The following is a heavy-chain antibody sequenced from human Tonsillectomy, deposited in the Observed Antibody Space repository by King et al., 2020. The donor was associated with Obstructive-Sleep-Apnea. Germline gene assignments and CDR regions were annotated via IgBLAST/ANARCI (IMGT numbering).Heavy chain of an antibody. Sequence: QLVQSGAEVKKPGESLKISCKGSGYSFTSYWIGWVRQMPGKGLEWMGIIYPGDSDTRYSPSFQGQVTIAADKSIRTPYLQWSSLKASDTAMYYCARGVIVVVPAAIGTENAFDIWGQGTMVTVSS. D-gene: IGHD2-2*01. CDR2: IYPGDSDT. J-gene: IGHJ3*02. CDR3: ARGVIVVVPAAIGTENAFDI. V-gene: IGHV5-51*01. CDR1: GYSFTSYW.